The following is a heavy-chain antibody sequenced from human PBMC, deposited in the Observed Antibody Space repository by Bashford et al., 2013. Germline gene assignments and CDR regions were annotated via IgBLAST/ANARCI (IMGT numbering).Heavy chain of an antibody. Sequence: SQTLSLTCAISGDSASSNSAAWNWVRQSPSRGLEWLGKTYYRSKWYNEYAPSVKTRITISPDTSKNQFSLQLDSVTPEDTAVYFCTRSRHYIDNWGQEPWSPSPQ. V-gene: IGHV6-1*01. CDR1: GDSASSNSAA. CDR3: TRSRHYIDN. CDR2: TYYRSKWYN. J-gene: IGHJ4*01.